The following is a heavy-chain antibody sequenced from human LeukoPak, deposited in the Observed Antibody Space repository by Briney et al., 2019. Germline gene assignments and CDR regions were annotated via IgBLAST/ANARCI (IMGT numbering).Heavy chain of an antibody. D-gene: IGHD6-13*01. CDR2: SIPIFGTA. V-gene: IGHV1-69*05. Sequence: SVKVSCKASGGTFSSYGISWVRQAPGQGLEWMGGSIPIFGTANYAQKFQGRVTITTDESTSTAYMELSSLRSEDTAVYYCARDRLAAAGTNDAFDIWGQGTKVTVSS. CDR1: GGTFSSYG. CDR3: ARDRLAAAGTNDAFDI. J-gene: IGHJ3*02.